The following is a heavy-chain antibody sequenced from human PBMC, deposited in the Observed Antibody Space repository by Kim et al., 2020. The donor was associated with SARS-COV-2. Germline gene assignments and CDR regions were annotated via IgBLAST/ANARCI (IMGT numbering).Heavy chain of an antibody. CDR2: IIPIFGTA. D-gene: IGHD3-22*01. Sequence: SVKVSCKASGGTFSSYAISWVRQAPGQGLEWMGGIIPIFGTANYAQKFQGRVTITADESTSTAYMELSSLRSEDTAVYYCARGSIDYYDSIPNYYYYGMEVWGQGTTVTVSS. CDR1: GGTFSSYA. V-gene: IGHV1-69*13. CDR3: ARGSIDYYDSIPNYYYYGMEV. J-gene: IGHJ6*02.